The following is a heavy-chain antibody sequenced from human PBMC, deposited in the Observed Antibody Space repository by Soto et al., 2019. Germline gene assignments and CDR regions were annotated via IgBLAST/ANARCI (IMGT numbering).Heavy chain of an antibody. D-gene: IGHD4-17*01. V-gene: IGHV3-48*01. J-gene: IGHJ4*02. CDR3: ARDEIRTFDY. CDR1: GFTFSSYS. CDR2: ISSSSSTI. Sequence: GESLKISCAASGFTFSSYSMNWVRQAPGKGLEWVSYISSSSSTIYYADSVKGRFTISRDNAKNSLYLQMNSLRAEDTAVYYCARDEIRTFDYWGQGTLVTVSS.